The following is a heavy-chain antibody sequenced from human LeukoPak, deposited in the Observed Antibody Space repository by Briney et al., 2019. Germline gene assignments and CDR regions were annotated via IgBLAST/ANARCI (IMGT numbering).Heavy chain of an antibody. J-gene: IGHJ5*02. V-gene: IGHV1-18*01. CDR3: ARDTPYDILTGSNNWFDP. CDR2: ISAYNGNT. Sequence: VASVKVSCKASGYTFTSYGISWVRQAPGQGLEWMGWISAYNGNTNYAQKLQGRVTMTTDTSTSTAYMELRSLRSDDTAVYYCARDTPYDILTGSNNWFDPWGQGTLVTVSS. CDR1: GYTFTSYG. D-gene: IGHD3-9*01.